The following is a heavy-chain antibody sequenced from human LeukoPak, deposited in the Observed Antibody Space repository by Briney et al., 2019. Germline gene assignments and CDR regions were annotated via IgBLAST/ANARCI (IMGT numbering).Heavy chain of an antibody. V-gene: IGHV4-61*08. CDR1: GGSVDNSDFY. CDR3: ARDQGGGSYRHAFDV. CDR2: IYHSGST. J-gene: IGHJ3*01. D-gene: IGHD1-26*01. Sequence: SETLSLTCFVSGGSVDNSDFYWSWLRQPPGKELEWIGHIYHSGSTIYNPSLKSRVTISVDMSKNQFSLRLTSGTAADTAVYYCARDQGGGSYRHAFDVWGQGKMVTVSS.